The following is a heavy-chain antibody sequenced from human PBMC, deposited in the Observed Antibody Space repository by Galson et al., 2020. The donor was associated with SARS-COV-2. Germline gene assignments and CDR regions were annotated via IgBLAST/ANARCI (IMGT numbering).Heavy chain of an antibody. J-gene: IGHJ4*02. CDR1: GYTFANSW. CDR3: ARGRDGYRSPFDY. CDR2: IYPGDSDP. D-gene: IGHD5-12*01. Sequence: TVSCKGSGYTFANSWIAWVRQMPGKGLAWMGNIYPGDSDPRYSPSFRGQVTISAEKSISTAYLQWSSLKASDTAMYYCARGRDGYRSPFDYWGRGSLVTVSS. V-gene: IGHV5-51*01.